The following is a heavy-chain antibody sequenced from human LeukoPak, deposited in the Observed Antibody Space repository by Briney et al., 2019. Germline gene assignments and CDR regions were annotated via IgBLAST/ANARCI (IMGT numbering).Heavy chain of an antibody. V-gene: IGHV3-21*01. Sequence: GESLKISCAASGFTFSSSSMNWVRQAPGKGLEWVSSISSGSSYISYADSVKGRFTVSRDNAENSLYLQMDSLRAEDTAVYYCARGGERSGELYYYGLDVWGQGTTVTVSS. CDR1: GFTFSSSS. CDR2: ISSGSSYI. CDR3: ARGGERSGELYYYGLDV. D-gene: IGHD3-10*01. J-gene: IGHJ6*02.